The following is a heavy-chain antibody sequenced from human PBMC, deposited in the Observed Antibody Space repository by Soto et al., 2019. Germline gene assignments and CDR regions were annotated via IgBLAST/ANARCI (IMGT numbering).Heavy chain of an antibody. J-gene: IGHJ4*02. CDR2: INSDGSST. CDR3: ARDQGYCSGGSCYVAGY. CDR1: GFTFSSYW. V-gene: IGHV3-74*01. Sequence: GGSLRLSCAASGFTFSSYWMHWVRQAPGKGLVWVSRINSDGSSTTYADSVKGRFTISRGNAKNTLYLQLNSLRAEDTAVYYCARDQGYCSGGSCYVAGYWGQGTLVTVSS. D-gene: IGHD2-15*01.